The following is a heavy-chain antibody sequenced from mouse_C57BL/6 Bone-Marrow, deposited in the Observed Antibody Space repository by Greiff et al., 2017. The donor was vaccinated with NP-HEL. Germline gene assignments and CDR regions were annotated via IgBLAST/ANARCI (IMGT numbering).Heavy chain of an antibody. CDR2: ISNLAYSI. CDR3: ARLANWDVGFAY. V-gene: IGHV5-15*01. CDR1: GFTFSDYG. D-gene: IGHD4-1*01. J-gene: IGHJ3*01. Sequence: EVQVVESGGGLVQPGGSLKLSCAASGFTFSDYGMAWVRQAPRKGPEWVAFISNLAYSIYSADTVTGRFTISRENAKNTLYLEMSSLRSEDTAMYYCARLANWDVGFAYWGQGTLVTVSA.